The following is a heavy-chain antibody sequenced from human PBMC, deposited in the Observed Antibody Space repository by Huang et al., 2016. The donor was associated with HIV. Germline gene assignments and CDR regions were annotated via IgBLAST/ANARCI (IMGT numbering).Heavy chain of an antibody. J-gene: IGHJ4*02. CDR2: MNPNSGNT. Sequence: QVQLVQSGAEVMKPGASVKVSCEASGYSFASYDITWVRQATGQGLEGMGRMNPNSGNTGDAQKFQGRVTMTRNTSISTAYMELSSLRSEDTAKYFCVRGWYIAALPYFDYWGQGTLVTVSS. D-gene: IGHD6-6*01. CDR3: VRGWYIAALPYFDY. V-gene: IGHV1-8*01. CDR1: GYSFASYD.